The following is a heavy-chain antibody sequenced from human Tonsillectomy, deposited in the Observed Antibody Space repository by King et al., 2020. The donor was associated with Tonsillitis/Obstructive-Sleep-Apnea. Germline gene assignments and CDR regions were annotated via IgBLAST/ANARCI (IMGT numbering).Heavy chain of an antibody. CDR2: SGNKASIHTT. D-gene: IGHD6-6*01. Sequence: VQLVESGGGLVQPGGSLRLSCAASGFTFSDHYIDWVRQAPVKGLEWVGRSGNKASIHTTEYAASVKGRFTISGVHSNNSLYLQINSLKTEDTAVYYCTRGYSGLSIYAFDIWGQGTMVTVSS. V-gene: IGHV3-72*01. CDR3: TRGYSGLSIYAFDI. J-gene: IGHJ3*02. CDR1: GFTFSDHY.